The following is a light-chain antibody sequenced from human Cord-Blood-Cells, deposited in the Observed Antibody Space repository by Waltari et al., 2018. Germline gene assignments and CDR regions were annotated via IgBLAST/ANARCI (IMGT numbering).Light chain of an antibody. CDR1: SSDVGSYNL. J-gene: IGLJ3*02. CDR2: EGS. CDR3: CSYAGSSTWV. V-gene: IGLV2-23*01. Sequence: QSALTQPASVSGSPGQSINISCTGPSSDVGSYNLVSWYQQNPGKAPKLMIYEGSKRPSGVSNRFSRSKSGNTASLTISGLQAEDEADYYCCSYAGSSTWVFGGGTKLTVL.